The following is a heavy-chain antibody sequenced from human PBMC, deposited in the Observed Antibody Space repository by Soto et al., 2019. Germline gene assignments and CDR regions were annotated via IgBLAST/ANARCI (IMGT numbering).Heavy chain of an antibody. D-gene: IGHD3-22*01. CDR2: IVVGSGNT. J-gene: IGHJ4*02. V-gene: IGHV1-58*01. Sequence: QMQLVQSGPEVKKPGTSVKVSCKASGFTFTSSAVQWVRQARGQRLEWIGWIVVGSGNTNYAQKFQERVTITRDMSTSTANMELSSLRSEDTAVYYCAADTSSGYSDYWGQGTLVTVSS. CDR3: AADTSSGYSDY. CDR1: GFTFTSSA.